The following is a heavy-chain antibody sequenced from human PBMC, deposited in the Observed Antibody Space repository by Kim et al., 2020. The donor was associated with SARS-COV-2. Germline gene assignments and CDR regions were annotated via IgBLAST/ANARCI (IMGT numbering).Heavy chain of an antibody. CDR3: ARVRGNYVWGSYPFICWFDP. D-gene: IGHD3-16*02. CDR2: INHSGST. Sequence: SETLSLTCAVYGGSFSGYYWSWIRQPPGKGLEWIGEINHSGSTNYNPSLKSRVTISVDTSKNQFSLKLSSVTAADTAVYYCARVRGNYVWGSYPFICWFDPWGQGTLVTVSS. V-gene: IGHV4-34*01. CDR1: GGSFSGYY. J-gene: IGHJ5*02.